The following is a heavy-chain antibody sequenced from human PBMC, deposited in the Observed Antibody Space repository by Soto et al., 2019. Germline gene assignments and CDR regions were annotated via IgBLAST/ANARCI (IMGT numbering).Heavy chain of an antibody. J-gene: IGHJ5*02. D-gene: IGHD5-12*01. CDR2: INHSGST. Sequence: SETLSLTCAVYGGSFSGYSWTWIRQPPGTGLEWIGEINHSGSTNYNPSLKSRVTISVDTSKNQFSLKLTSVTAADTALYYCARDPVDGYAFFDSWGQGALVTVSS. CDR3: ARDPVDGYAFFDS. V-gene: IGHV4-34*01. CDR1: GGSFSGYS.